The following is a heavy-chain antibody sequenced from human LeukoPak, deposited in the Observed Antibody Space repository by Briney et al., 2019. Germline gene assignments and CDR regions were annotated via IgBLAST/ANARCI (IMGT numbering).Heavy chain of an antibody. CDR3: ASGETYYYDSSGYYRDAFDI. J-gene: IGHJ3*02. Sequence: SETLSLTCTVSGGSISSSSYYWGWIRQPPGKGLEWIGRIYTSGSTNYNPSLKSRVTISVDTSKNQFPLKLSSVTAADTAVYYCASGETYYYDSSGYYRDAFDIWGQGTMVTVSS. D-gene: IGHD3-22*01. CDR1: GGSISSSSYY. CDR2: IYTSGST. V-gene: IGHV4-39*06.